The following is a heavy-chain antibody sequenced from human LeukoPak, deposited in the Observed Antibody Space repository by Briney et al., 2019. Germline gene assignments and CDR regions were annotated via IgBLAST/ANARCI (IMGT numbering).Heavy chain of an antibody. V-gene: IGHV4-34*01. J-gene: IGHJ6*02. Sequence: SETLSLTCAVYGGSFSAYYWSWIRQPPGKGLKWIGEINHSGSTNYNPSLKSRVTISVDTSKNQFSLKLSSVTAADTAVYYCARGVGLEDNYYYYGMDVWGQGTTVTVSS. CDR2: INHSGST. CDR1: GGSFSAYY. CDR3: ARGVGLEDNYYYYGMDV. D-gene: IGHD2-15*01.